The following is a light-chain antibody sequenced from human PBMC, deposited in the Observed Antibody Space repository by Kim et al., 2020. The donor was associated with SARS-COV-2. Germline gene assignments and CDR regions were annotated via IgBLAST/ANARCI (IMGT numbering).Light chain of an antibody. Sequence: QSVLTQPPSVSAAPGQKVTIYCSGTSSNIENNYVSWYQQFPGTAPKLLIYDDTERPSGISDRFSGSKSGASATLGITGLHTGDEADYYCGTWDDNLIAGVFGGGTQLTVL. CDR1: SSNIENNY. CDR3: GTWDDNLIAGV. J-gene: IGLJ3*02. V-gene: IGLV1-51*01. CDR2: DDT.